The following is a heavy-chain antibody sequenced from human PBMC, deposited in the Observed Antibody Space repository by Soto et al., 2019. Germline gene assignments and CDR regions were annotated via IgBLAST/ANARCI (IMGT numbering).Heavy chain of an antibody. CDR1: GGSLSGYY. J-gene: IGHJ4*02. D-gene: IGHD2-15*01. V-gene: IGHV4-34*01. CDR3: ARHHVRGRTIAGSAEF. Sequence: SETLSLTCAVYGGSLSGYYWSWIRQPPGKALEWIGEINYSGNTNYNPSLKSRVTISVDTSKNPLFLNLSSVTAADTAMYYCARHHVRGRTIAGSAEFWGQGTLVTVSS. CDR2: INYSGNT.